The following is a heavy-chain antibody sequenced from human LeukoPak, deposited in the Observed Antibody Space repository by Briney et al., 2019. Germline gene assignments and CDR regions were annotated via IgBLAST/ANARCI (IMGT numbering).Heavy chain of an antibody. CDR3: ARHDRSRLGDTEVFDY. D-gene: IGHD2-21*02. CDR2: ISDSGST. J-gene: IGHJ4*01. CDR1: GASISSGGYY. V-gene: IGHV4-39*01. Sequence: PSETLSLTCTVSGASISSGGYYWGWIRQPPGKGLEWIASISDSGSTYYNPSLVSRVTISVDTSKNQFSLKVDSVTAADTAVYFYARHDRSRLGDTEVFDYWGQGTLVTVSS.